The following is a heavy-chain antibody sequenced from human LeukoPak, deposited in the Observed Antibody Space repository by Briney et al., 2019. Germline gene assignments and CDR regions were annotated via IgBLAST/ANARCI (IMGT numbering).Heavy chain of an antibody. J-gene: IGHJ4*02. CDR3: ARGPDSSSWYYRQGWYFDY. CDR1: GGTFSSYA. D-gene: IGHD6-13*01. Sequence: SVKVSCKASGGTFSSYAISWVRQAPGQGLEWMGGIIPIFGTADYAQKFQGRVTITADESTSTAYMELSSLRSEDTAVYYCARGPDSSSWYYRQGWYFDYWGQGTLVTVSS. V-gene: IGHV1-69*13. CDR2: IIPIFGTA.